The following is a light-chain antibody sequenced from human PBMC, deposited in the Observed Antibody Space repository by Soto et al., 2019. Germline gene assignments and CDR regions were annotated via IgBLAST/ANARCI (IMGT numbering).Light chain of an antibody. CDR3: QQYGSPPIT. CDR1: QSVSSTY. Sequence: EFVLTQSPGTLSLSPGERATLSCRASQSVSSTYFGCYQQPPDQPPRLLMSGTSISASRTPDRFSGSAAGADSTLTISRLEPEDFAVYYCQQYGSPPITFGQGTRLEIK. J-gene: IGKJ5*01. CDR2: GTS. V-gene: IGKV3-20*01.